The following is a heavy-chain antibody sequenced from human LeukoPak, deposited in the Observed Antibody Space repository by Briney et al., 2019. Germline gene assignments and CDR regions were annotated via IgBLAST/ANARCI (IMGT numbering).Heavy chain of an antibody. D-gene: IGHD1-1*01. J-gene: IGHJ3*02. CDR3: ARVGIPDAFDI. CDR1: GFTVSGNY. CDR2: IYSGGST. V-gene: IGHV3-66*02. Sequence: GGSLRLSCAASGFTVSGNYMSWVRQAPGKGLEWVSVIYSGGSTYYSDAVKGRFNISRDNSKNTLYLQMNSLRAEDTAVYYCARVGIPDAFDIWGQGTMVTVSS.